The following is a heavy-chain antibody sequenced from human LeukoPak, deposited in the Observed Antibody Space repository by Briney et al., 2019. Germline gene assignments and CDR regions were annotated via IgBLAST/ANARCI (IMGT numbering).Heavy chain of an antibody. CDR2: INHSGST. J-gene: IGHJ3*02. CDR3: ARDGYYGSGDFDI. Sequence: PSETLSLTCAVYGGSFSGYYWSWIRQPPGKGLEWIGEINHSGSTNYNPSLKSRVTISVDTSKNQFSLKLSSVTAADTAVYYCARDGYYGSGDFDIWGQGTMVTVSS. V-gene: IGHV4-34*01. CDR1: GGSFSGYY. D-gene: IGHD3-10*01.